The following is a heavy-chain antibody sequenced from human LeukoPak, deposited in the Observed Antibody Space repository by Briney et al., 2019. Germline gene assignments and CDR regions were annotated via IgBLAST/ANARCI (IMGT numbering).Heavy chain of an antibody. V-gene: IGHV1-69*01. CDR2: IIPIFGTA. CDR3: ARDHSSSGSKPDAFDI. CDR1: GGTFSSYA. D-gene: IGHD6-6*01. J-gene: IGHJ3*02. Sequence: GSSVKVSCKASGGTFSSYAISWVRQAPGQGLEWMGGIIPIFGTANYAQKFQGRVTITADESTSTAYMELSSLRSEDTAVYHCARDHSSSGSKPDAFDIWGQGTMVTVSS.